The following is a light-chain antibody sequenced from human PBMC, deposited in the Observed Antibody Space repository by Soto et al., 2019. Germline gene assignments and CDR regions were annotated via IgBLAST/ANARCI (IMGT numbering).Light chain of an antibody. V-gene: IGLV2-14*01. CDR3: SSFTSDDSHYV. Sequence: QSALTQPASVSGSPGQSITISCTGTNSDVGGHNYVSWYQQSPGKAPKLIISNVTNRPSGVSNRFSGSKSGITASLTISGLQTEDEGDYYCSSFTSDDSHYVFGTGTKVTVL. CDR2: NVT. J-gene: IGLJ1*01. CDR1: NSDVGGHNY.